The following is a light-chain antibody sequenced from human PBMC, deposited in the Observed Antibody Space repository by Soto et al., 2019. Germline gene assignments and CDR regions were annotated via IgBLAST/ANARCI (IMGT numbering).Light chain of an antibody. CDR3: QQYGSSPRT. V-gene: IGKV3-15*01. CDR1: QSVSSN. J-gene: IGKJ1*01. Sequence: EIVMTPSPAPLSVSPGERATLSCRASQSVSSNLAWYQQKPGQAPRLLIYGASTRATGIPARFSGSGSGTEFTLTISSLQSEDFAVYYCQQYGSSPRTFGQGTKVDIK. CDR2: GAS.